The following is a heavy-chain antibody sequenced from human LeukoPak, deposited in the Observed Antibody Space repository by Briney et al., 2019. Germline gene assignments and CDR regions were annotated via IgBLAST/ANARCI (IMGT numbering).Heavy chain of an antibody. CDR2: IGWNGGNV. CDR3: AKGASVWLLESRFDP. CDR1: GFNLDEYA. Sequence: PGGSLRLSCVASGFNLDEYAMHWVRQAQGKGLGWVSGIGWNGGNVGYADSVKGRVTVSRDNAKNSLYLQLSSLRPEDTALYYCAKGASVWLLESRFDPWGQGTLVTVSS. D-gene: IGHD4-23*01. V-gene: IGHV3-9*01. J-gene: IGHJ5*02.